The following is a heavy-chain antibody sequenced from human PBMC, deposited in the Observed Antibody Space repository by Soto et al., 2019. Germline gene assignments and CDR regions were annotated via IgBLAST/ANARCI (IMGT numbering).Heavy chain of an antibody. CDR2: INHSGST. CDR1: VGSFSGYY. D-gene: IGHD2-2*01. CDR3: ARATSTSRTYYYYYYMDV. Sequence: PSETLSLTCAVYVGSFSGYYWSWIRQPPGKGLEWIGEINHSGSTNYNPSLKSRVTISVDTSKNQFSLKLSSVTAADTAVYYCARATSTSRTYYYYYYMDVWGKGTTVTVSS. J-gene: IGHJ6*03. V-gene: IGHV4-34*01.